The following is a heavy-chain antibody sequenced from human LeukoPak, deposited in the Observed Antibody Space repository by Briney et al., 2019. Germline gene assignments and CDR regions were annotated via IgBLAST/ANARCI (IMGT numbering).Heavy chain of an antibody. Sequence: PSETLSLTCTVSGGSLSRYYWSWMRQPAAKGLEWIGRIYTSASHNYNPSLKSRVRMSVHTPKNQFSLKLSPVTAADTAVYYCARDSYYYGSGSYPDVWGKGTTVTVSS. V-gene: IGHV4-4*07. CDR1: GGSLSRYY. D-gene: IGHD3-10*01. CDR3: ARDSYYYGSGSYPDV. CDR2: IYTSASH. J-gene: IGHJ6*04.